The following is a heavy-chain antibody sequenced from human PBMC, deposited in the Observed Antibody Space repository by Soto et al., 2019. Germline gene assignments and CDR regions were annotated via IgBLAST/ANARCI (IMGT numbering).Heavy chain of an antibody. Sequence: PSETLSLTCTVSGGSISSSSYYWGWIRQPPGKGLEWIGSIYYSGSTYYNPSLKSRVTISVDTSKNQFSLKLSSVTAADTAVYYCARHGAVAGYYFDYWGQGTLVTSPQ. J-gene: IGHJ4*02. CDR1: GGSISSSSYY. CDR2: IYYSGST. D-gene: IGHD6-19*01. CDR3: ARHGAVAGYYFDY. V-gene: IGHV4-39*01.